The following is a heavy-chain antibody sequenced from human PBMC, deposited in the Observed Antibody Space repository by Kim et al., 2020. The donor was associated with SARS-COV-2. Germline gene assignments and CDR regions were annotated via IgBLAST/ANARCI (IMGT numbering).Heavy chain of an antibody. CDR3: AHGDLFGVYGMDV. V-gene: IGHV3-23*01. Sequence: GGSLRLSCAASGFTFSSYAMSWVRQAPGKGLEWVSAISGSGGSTYYADSVKGRFTISRDNSKNTLYLQMNSLRAEDTAVYYCAHGDLFGVYGMDVWGQGTTVTVSS. CDR1: GFTFSSYA. CDR2: ISGSGGST. J-gene: IGHJ6*02. D-gene: IGHD3-16*01.